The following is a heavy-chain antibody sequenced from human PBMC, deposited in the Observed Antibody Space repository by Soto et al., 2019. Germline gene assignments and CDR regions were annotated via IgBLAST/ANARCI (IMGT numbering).Heavy chain of an antibody. V-gene: IGHV5-51*01. CDR2: IYPGDSDT. CDR3: ARERAYSYGSGSYPGY. D-gene: IGHD3-10*01. Sequence: PGESLKISCQASGYTFINYWIGWVRQIPGKGLEWMGIIYPGDSDTRYSPSFQGQVTISADKSISTAYLQWSGLKASDTAMYYCARERAYSYGSGSYPGYWGLGTLVTVS. J-gene: IGHJ4*02. CDR1: GYTFINYW.